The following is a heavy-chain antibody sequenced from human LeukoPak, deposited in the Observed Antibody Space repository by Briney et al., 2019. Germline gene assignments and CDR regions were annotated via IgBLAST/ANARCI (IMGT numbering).Heavy chain of an antibody. V-gene: IGHV3-21*01. D-gene: IGHD6-13*01. CDR1: GFTFSSYS. Sequence: GGSLRLSCAASGFTFSSYSTNWVRQAPGKGLEWVSSISSSSSYIYYADSVKGRFTISRDNAKNSLYLQMNSLRAEDTAVYYCARGPGIAAAGNYYYYGMDVWGQGTTVTVSS. CDR2: ISSSSSYI. CDR3: ARGPGIAAAGNYYYYGMDV. J-gene: IGHJ6*02.